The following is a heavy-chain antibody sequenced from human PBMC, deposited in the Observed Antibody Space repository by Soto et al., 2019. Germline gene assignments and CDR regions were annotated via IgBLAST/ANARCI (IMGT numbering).Heavy chain of an antibody. CDR2: VSTSGSLK. D-gene: IGHD2-2*01. J-gene: IGHJ4*02. V-gene: IGHV3-48*03. Sequence: EVQLVESGGGLVQPGGSLRLSCAASGFSLSIYEMNWVRQAPGKGLEWLAYVSTSGSLKNYADSVKGRFTISRDNTKNAVYLQMNSLSAEDTAVYYCVRRVPDSWYYFDFWGQGTLVTVSS. CDR1: GFSLSIYE. CDR3: VRRVPDSWYYFDF.